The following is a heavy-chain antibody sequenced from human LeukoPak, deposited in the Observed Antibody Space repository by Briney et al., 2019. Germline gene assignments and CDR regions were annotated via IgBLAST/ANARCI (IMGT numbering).Heavy chain of an antibody. D-gene: IGHD2-15*01. Sequence: SETLSLTCTVSGDSTTNYFWSWIRQPPGKGLEWIGYIYYTGNTNYKPSLKSRVTISVDTSTNQFSLRLRSVTAADTAVYYCARGRVAYSAYYFDYRGRGTLVTVSS. J-gene: IGHJ4*02. CDR1: GDSTTNYF. CDR2: IYYTGNT. V-gene: IGHV4-59*01. CDR3: ARGRVAYSAYYFDY.